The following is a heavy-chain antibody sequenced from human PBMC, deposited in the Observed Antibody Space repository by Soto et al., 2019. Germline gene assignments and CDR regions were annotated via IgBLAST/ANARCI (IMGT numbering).Heavy chain of an antibody. CDR2: IYYSGST. CDR3: AREAASGSQYYYYYFGMDV. V-gene: IGHV4-39*02. Sequence: ASETLSLTCAVYGGSVRGSYWGWIRPPPGKGLEWIGSIYYSGSTYYNPSLKSRVTISVDTSKNQFSLKLSSVTAADTAVYYRAREAASGSQYYYYYFGMDVWGQGTTVT. CDR1: GGSVRGSY. D-gene: IGHD3-10*01. J-gene: IGHJ6*02.